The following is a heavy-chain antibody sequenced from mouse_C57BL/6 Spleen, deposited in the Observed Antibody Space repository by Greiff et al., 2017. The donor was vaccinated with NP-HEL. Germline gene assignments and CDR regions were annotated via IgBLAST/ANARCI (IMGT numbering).Heavy chain of an antibody. V-gene: IGHV1-82*01. CDR3: AGFITTVKGPNWYFDV. CDR1: GYAFSSSW. D-gene: IGHD1-1*01. Sequence: VQLQESGPELVKPGASVKISCKASGYAFSSSWMNWVKQRPGKGLEWIGRIYPGDGDTNYNGKFKGKATLTADKSSSTAYMQLSSLTSEDSAVYFCAGFITTVKGPNWYFDVWGTGTTVTVSS. J-gene: IGHJ1*03. CDR2: IYPGDGDT.